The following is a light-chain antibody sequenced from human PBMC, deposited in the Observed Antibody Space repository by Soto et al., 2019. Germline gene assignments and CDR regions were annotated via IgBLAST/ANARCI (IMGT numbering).Light chain of an antibody. CDR3: QQYNSYPGT. CDR1: QSISSW. V-gene: IGKV1-5*01. Sequence: IPMTQSPFTLSASVGDRVTNTCRASQSISSWLAWYQQKPGKAPKLLIYDASSLESGVPSRFSGSGSGTEFTLTISSLQPDDFATYYCQQYNSYPGTFGQGTKVDIK. J-gene: IGKJ1*01. CDR2: DAS.